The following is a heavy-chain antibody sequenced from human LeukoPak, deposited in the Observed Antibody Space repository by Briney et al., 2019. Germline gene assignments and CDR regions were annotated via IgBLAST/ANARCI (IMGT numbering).Heavy chain of an antibody. CDR3: AREYSSSWYMGYHYYMDV. V-gene: IGHV3-30*04. J-gene: IGHJ6*03. CDR1: GFTFSSYA. D-gene: IGHD6-13*01. CDR2: ISYDGSNK. Sequence: GGSLRLSCAASGFTFSSYAMHWVRQAPGKGLEWVAVISYDGSNKYYADSVKGRFTISRDNSKNTLYLQMNSLRAEDTAVYYCAREYSSSWYMGYHYYMDVWGKGTTVTVSS.